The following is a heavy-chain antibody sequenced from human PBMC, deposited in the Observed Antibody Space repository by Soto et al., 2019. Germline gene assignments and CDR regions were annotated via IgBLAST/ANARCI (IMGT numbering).Heavy chain of an antibody. CDR1: GFTFNDYA. D-gene: IGHD1-26*01. Sequence: GGSLRLSCAASGFTFNDYAMSWVRQAPGEGLEWVSAISGSGDSSYYAHSVKGRFTISRDNSKNTLFLQMNSLRAEDTAVYYCAKDLYVQPPSGWFDPWGQGTLVTISS. CDR2: ISGSGDSS. CDR3: AKDLYVQPPSGWFDP. V-gene: IGHV3-23*01. J-gene: IGHJ5*01.